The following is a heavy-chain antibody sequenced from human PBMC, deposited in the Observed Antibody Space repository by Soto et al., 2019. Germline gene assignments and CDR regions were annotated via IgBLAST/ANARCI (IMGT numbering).Heavy chain of an antibody. CDR2: ISPSGGST. CDR1: GYTLTDYY. D-gene: IGHD3-9*01. Sequence: QVQLVQGGAEVKRPGASVKVSCKASGYTLTDYYMHWVRQAPGQGLEWMGIISPSGGSTYAQKFQRRVTVTRDTCTSTVYMELSSLRSEDTAVYYCARDGSNDWLTWFDPWGQGTLVTVSS. CDR3: ARDGSNDWLTWFDP. V-gene: IGHV1-46*01. J-gene: IGHJ5*02.